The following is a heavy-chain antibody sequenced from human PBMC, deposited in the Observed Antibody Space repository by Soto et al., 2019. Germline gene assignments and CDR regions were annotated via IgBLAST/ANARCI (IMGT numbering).Heavy chain of an antibody. J-gene: IGHJ3*02. D-gene: IGHD3-3*01. CDR1: GYTFTSYG. CDR3: ARRLASYDFWSGYWYDAFDI. CDR2: ISAYNGNT. V-gene: IGHV1-18*01. Sequence: ASVKVSCKASGYTFTSYGISWVRQAPGQGLEWMGWISAYNGNTNYAQKLQGRVTMTTDTSTSTAYMELRSLRSDDTAVYYCARRLASYDFWSGYWYDAFDIRGQGTMVTVSS.